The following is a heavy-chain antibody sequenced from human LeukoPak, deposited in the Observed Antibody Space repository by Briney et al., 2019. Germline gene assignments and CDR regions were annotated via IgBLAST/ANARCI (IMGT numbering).Heavy chain of an antibody. CDR3: ARAVAAYYYYMDV. CDR1: GGSISSYH. Sequence: SETLSLTCTVSGGSISSYHWSWIRQPPGKGLESIGYIYSSGSTHYNPSLKSRVTISVDTSKNQFSLKLSSVTAADTAVYYCARAVAAYYYYMDVWGKGTTVTISS. J-gene: IGHJ6*03. D-gene: IGHD6-25*01. CDR2: IYSSGST. V-gene: IGHV4-59*01.